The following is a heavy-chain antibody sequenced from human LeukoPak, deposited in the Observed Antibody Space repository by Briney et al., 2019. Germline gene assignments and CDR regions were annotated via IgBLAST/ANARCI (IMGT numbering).Heavy chain of an antibody. CDR1: GFTVSSNY. J-gene: IGHJ5*02. V-gene: IGHV3-69-1*01. CDR2: ISSSSYI. Sequence: GGSLRLSCAASGFTVSSNYMNWVRQAPGKGLEWVSSISSSSYIYYADSVKGRFTISRDNAKNSLYLQMNSLRAEDTAVYYCARGFDYGDFRWFDPWGQGTLVTVSS. CDR3: ARGFDYGDFRWFDP. D-gene: IGHD4-17*01.